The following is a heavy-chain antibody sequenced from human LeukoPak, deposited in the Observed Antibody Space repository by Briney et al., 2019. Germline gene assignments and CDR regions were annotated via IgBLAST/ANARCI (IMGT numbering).Heavy chain of an antibody. CDR2: ISAYNGNT. J-gene: IGHJ3*02. CDR1: GYTFTSYG. CDR3: ARAPLWFGELYAFDI. V-gene: IGHV1-18*04. Sequence: SVKVSCKASGYTFTSYGISWVRQAPGQGLEWMGWISAYNGNTNYAQKLQGRVTMTTDTSTSTAYMELRSLRSDDTAVYYCARAPLWFGELYAFDIWGQGTMVTVSS. D-gene: IGHD3-10*01.